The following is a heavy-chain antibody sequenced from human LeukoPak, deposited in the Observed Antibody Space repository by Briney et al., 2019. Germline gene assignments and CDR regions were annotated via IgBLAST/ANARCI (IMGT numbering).Heavy chain of an antibody. CDR1: GFTVTNNY. CDR3: AKGGVYDWFDP. D-gene: IGHD3-10*01. CDR2: IYSGSNT. V-gene: IGHV3-66*01. Sequence: GGSLRLSCAASGFTVTNNYMSWVRQAPGKGLEWVSVIYSGSNTYYADSVKGRFTISRDNSKNTLYLQMNSLRAEDTAVYYCAKGGVYDWFDPWGQGTLVTVSS. J-gene: IGHJ5*02.